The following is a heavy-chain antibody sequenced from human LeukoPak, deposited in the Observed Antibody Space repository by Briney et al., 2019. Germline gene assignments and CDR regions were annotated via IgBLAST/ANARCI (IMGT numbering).Heavy chain of an antibody. J-gene: IGHJ4*02. V-gene: IGHV3-23*01. D-gene: IGHD3-10*01. CDR1: GFPFSSYA. CDR3: ANDYRSGSFHDF. Sequence: GGSLTLSCAASGFPFSSYAMSWVRQPPGKGLEWVSVSSRRDDYTYYADSVKGRFTISRDNSKNTLYLQMNTLRAEDTAVYYCANDYRSGSFHDFWGQGTLVTVSS. CDR2: SSRRDDYT.